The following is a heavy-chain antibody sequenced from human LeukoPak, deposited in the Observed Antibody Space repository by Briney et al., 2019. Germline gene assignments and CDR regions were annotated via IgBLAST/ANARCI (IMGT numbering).Heavy chain of an antibody. D-gene: IGHD4-17*01. CDR1: GLTFGDYA. J-gene: IGHJ6*03. CDR3: TRVPMTTVTTLGWYYYYMDV. Sequence: PGRSLRLSCTASGLTFGDYAMSWVRQAPGKGLEWVGFIRSKAYGGTTEYAASVKGRFTVSRDDSKSIAYLQMNSLKTEDTAVYYCTRVPMTTVTTLGWYYYYMDVWGKGTTVTVSS. CDR2: IRSKAYGGTT. V-gene: IGHV3-49*04.